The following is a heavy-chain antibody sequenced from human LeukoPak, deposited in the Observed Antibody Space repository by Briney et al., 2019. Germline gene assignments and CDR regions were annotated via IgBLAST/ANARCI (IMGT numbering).Heavy chain of an antibody. V-gene: IGHV1-2*02. Sequence: ASVKVSCKASGYSFIGYYIHWVRQAPGQGLEWMGWIHPNSGGANYAQKFQGRVTLTRDTSISTAYMELSSLRADDTAVYYCATSPVSVAGLQPKFDYWGQGTLATVSS. D-gene: IGHD5-24*01. CDR3: ATSPVSVAGLQPKFDY. J-gene: IGHJ4*02. CDR1: GYSFIGYY. CDR2: IHPNSGGA.